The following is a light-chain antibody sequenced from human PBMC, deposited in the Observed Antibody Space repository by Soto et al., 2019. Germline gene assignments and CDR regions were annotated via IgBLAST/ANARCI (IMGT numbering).Light chain of an antibody. J-gene: IGLJ1*01. V-gene: IGLV2-14*03. CDR3: SSQTSSTALV. CDR2: DVT. Sequence: QSVLTQPASVSASPGQSIAISCTGTDSDIGGYDHVSWYQQHPGKAPQLLIYDVTNRPSGVSSRFSGSKAGRTASLTISGLQTEDEADYYCSSQTSSTALVFGTGTKVTVL. CDR1: DSDIGGYDH.